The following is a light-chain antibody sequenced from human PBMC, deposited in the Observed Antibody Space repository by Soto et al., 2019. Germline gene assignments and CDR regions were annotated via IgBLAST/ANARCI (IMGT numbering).Light chain of an antibody. V-gene: IGKV3-15*01. CDR2: GAS. J-gene: IGKJ2*01. CDR1: EDISN. Sequence: EIVMTQSPATLSVSPGERATLSCRASEDISNVGWYQQRPGQAPRLLIYGASTRATGIPARFSGSGSGTEFTLTISSLQSEDFAVYYCQQYSNWPPIYTFGQGTKLEIK. CDR3: QQYSNWPPIYT.